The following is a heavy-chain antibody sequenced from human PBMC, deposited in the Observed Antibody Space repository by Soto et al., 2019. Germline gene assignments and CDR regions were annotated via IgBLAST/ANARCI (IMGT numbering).Heavy chain of an antibody. CDR2: INHSGST. J-gene: IGHJ4*02. CDR1: GGSFSGYY. V-gene: IGHV4-34*01. D-gene: IGHD2-15*01. CDR3: ARRIVVVVAAQFDY. Sequence: PSETLSLTCAVYGGSFSGYYWSWIRQPPGKGLEWIGEINHSGSTNYNPSLKGRVTISVDTSKNQFSLKLSSVTAADTAVYYCARRIVVVVAAQFDYWGQGTLVTVSS.